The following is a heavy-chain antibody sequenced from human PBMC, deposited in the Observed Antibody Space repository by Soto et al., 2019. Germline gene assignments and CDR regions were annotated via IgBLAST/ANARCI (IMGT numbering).Heavy chain of an antibody. CDR2: MNPISGDT. V-gene: IGHV1-8*01. Sequence: QVQLVQSGAEVKKPGASVKVSCKASGYTFSSYDINWVRQATGQGPEWMGWMNPISGDTGYAQKFQGRVTMTRNTDITTAYMELYSLRSEDTAVYYCAKVSRRGSAIDFDYWGQGTLVTVS. CDR1: GYTFSSYD. CDR3: AKVSRRGSAIDFDY. J-gene: IGHJ4*02. D-gene: IGHD3-10*01.